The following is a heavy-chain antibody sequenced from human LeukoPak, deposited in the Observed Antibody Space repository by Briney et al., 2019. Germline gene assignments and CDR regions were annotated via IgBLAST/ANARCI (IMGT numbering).Heavy chain of an antibody. CDR3: ASTLRSHFDY. CDR2: IYYSGST. J-gene: IGHJ4*02. CDR1: GYSISSSYY. V-gene: IGHV4-61*01. D-gene: IGHD4-17*01. Sequence: SETLSLTCTVSGYSISSSYYWSWIRQPPGKGLEWIGYIYYSGSTNYNPSLKSRVTISVDTSKNQFSLELSSVTAADTAVYYCASTLRSHFDYWGQGTLVTVSS.